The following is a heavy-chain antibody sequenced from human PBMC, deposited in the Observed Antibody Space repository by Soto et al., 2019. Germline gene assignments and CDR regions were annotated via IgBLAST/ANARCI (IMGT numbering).Heavy chain of an antibody. V-gene: IGHV2-5*02. J-gene: IGHJ4*02. CDR2: IYWDDDK. CDR1: GFSLITSGVG. Sequence: QITLKEAGPTLVKPTQTLTLTCSFSGFSLITSGVGVGWVRHPPGKALEWLALIYWDDDKGYSTSLKSRLTITKDTSKNQVVLTMPTMDPADTATYYCAHTMAPRIFDYWGQGTLVTVSS. CDR3: AHTMAPRIFDY.